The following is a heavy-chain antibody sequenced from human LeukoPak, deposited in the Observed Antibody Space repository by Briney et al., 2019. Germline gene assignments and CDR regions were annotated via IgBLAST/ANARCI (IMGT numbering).Heavy chain of an antibody. CDR3: ARTRDANAYYYYYGMDV. Sequence: SQTLSLTCTVSGGSISSGDYYWSWIRQPPGKGLEWIGYIYYSGSTYHNPSLKSRVTISVDTSKNQFSLKLSSVTAADTAVYYCARTRDANAYYYYYGMDVWGQGTTVTVSS. V-gene: IGHV4-30-4*01. J-gene: IGHJ6*02. D-gene: IGHD2-2*01. CDR2: IYYSGST. CDR1: GGSISSGDYY.